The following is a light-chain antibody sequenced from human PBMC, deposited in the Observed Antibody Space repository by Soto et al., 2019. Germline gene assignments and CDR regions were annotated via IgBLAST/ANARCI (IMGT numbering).Light chain of an antibody. CDR1: RLDVGGYNY. CDR3: CSYVSSKTYL. J-gene: IGLJ1*01. Sequence: QSALTQPASVSGSPGQSITISCTGTRLDVGGYNYVSWYQQQPGKAPKLIIYEVTNRPSGVSDRFSGSKYDTTDSTNISGLQTEDEADYYCCSYVSSKTYLFGTGTKVTV. CDR2: EVT. V-gene: IGLV2-14*03.